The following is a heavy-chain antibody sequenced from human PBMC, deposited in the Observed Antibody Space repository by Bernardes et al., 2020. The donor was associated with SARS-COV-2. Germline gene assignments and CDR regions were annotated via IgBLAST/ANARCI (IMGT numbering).Heavy chain of an antibody. CDR2: IYHSGST. V-gene: IGHV4-38-2*01. D-gene: IGHD4-4*01. Sequence: SETLSLTCAVSGYSISSGYYWGWIRQPPGKGLEWIGSIYHSGSTYYNLSLKSRVTISVDTSKNQFSLKLSSVTAADTAVYYCAGTVTTPQNWFDPWGQGTLVTVSS. J-gene: IGHJ5*02. CDR1: GYSISSGYY. CDR3: AGTVTTPQNWFDP.